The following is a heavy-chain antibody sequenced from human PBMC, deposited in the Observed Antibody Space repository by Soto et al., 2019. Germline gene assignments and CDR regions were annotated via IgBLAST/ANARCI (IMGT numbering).Heavy chain of an antibody. J-gene: IGHJ6*02. CDR3: AKSGNSSWYLDYYGMDV. CDR2: ISYDGSNK. V-gene: IGHV3-30*18. Sequence: GGSLRLSCAASGFTFSSYGMHWVRQAPGKGLEWVAVISYDGSNKYYADSVKGRFTISRDNSKNTLYLQMNSLRAEDTAVYYCAKSGNSSWYLDYYGMDVWGQGTTVTVSS. D-gene: IGHD6-13*01. CDR1: GFTFSSYG.